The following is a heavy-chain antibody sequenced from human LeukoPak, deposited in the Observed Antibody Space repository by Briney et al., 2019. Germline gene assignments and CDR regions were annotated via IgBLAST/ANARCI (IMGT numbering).Heavy chain of an antibody. CDR3: ASPIDTYASGSLGT. CDR1: GFTFSSSW. Sequence: GGSLRLSCAASGFTFSSSWMTWVRQAPGKGLEWVASINQDGGEIHYVDSVKGRFTISRDNAKNSLYLQMNSLRAEDTAVYRCASPIDTYASGSLGTWGQGTMVTVSS. V-gene: IGHV3-7*01. D-gene: IGHD3-10*01. J-gene: IGHJ3*01. CDR2: INQDGGEI.